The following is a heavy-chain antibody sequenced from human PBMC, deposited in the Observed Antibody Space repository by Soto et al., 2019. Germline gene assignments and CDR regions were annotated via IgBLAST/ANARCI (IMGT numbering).Heavy chain of an antibody. CDR1: GYTFTSYG. CDR2: ISAYNGNT. V-gene: IGHV1-18*01. J-gene: IGHJ5*02. D-gene: IGHD2-2*01. Sequence: ASVKVSCKASGYTFTSYGISWVRQAPGQGLEWMGWISAYNGNTNYAQKLQGRVTMTTDTSTSTAYMELRSLRSDDTAVYYCARDYCSSTSCYAFWFDPWGQGTLVTVSS. CDR3: ARDYCSSTSCYAFWFDP.